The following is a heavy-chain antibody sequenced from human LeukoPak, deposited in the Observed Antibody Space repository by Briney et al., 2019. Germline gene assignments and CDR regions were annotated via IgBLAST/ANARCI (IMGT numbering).Heavy chain of an antibody. V-gene: IGHV4-34*01. CDR3: ARLDEEQLAPFFDY. J-gene: IGHJ4*02. Sequence: SETLCLTCAVYGGSFSAYYWSRIRQPPGKGLEWIGEINHSGSTNYNPSLKSRVTISVDTSKNQFSLKLSSVTAADTAVYYCARLDEEQLAPFFDYWGQGTLVTVSS. CDR2: INHSGST. CDR1: GGSFSAYY. D-gene: IGHD6-13*01.